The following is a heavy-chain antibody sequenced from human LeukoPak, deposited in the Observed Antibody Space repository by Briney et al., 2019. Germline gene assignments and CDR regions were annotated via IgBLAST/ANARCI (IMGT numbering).Heavy chain of an antibody. CDR3: ARPGRITIFGVARAWYFDL. D-gene: IGHD3-3*01. Sequence: PSETLSLTCAVYGGSFSGYYWSWTRQPPGKGLEWIGEINHSGSTNYNPSLKSRVTISVDTSKNQFSLKLSSVTAADTAVYYCARPGRITIFGVARAWYFDLWGRGTLVTVSS. V-gene: IGHV4-34*01. CDR1: GGSFSGYY. J-gene: IGHJ2*01. CDR2: INHSGST.